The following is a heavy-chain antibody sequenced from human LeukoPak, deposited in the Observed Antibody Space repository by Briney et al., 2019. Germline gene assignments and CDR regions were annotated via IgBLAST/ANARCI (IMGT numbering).Heavy chain of an antibody. D-gene: IGHD6-13*01. V-gene: IGHV4-39*01. CDR2: IYYSEST. Sequence: PSETLSLTCTVSVGSISSSSYYWGWIRQPPGKGLEWIGSIYYSESTYYNPSLKSRVTISVDTSKNQFSLKLSSVTAADTAVYYCASFSSWYGDYYYYYTDVWGKGTTVTVSS. J-gene: IGHJ6*03. CDR3: ASFSSWYGDYYYYYTDV. CDR1: VGSISSSSYY.